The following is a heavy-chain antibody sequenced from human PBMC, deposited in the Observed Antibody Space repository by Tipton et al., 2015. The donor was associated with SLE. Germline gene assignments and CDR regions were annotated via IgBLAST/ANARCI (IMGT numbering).Heavy chain of an antibody. D-gene: IGHD6-13*01. CDR3: ARDQQLVQGWFDP. Sequence: TLSLTCAVYGGSFSGYYWSWIRQPPGKGLEWIGEINHSGSTNYNPSLKSRVTISVDTSKNQFSLKLSSVTAADTAVYYCARDQQLVQGWFDPWGQGTLVTVSS. CDR2: INHSGST. J-gene: IGHJ5*02. V-gene: IGHV4-34*01. CDR1: GGSFSGYY.